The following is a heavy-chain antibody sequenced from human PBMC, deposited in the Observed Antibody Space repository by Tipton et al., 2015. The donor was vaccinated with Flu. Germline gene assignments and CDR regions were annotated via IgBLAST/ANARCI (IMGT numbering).Heavy chain of an antibody. V-gene: IGHV3-33*01. Sequence: SLRLSCAASGFTFSSYGMHWVRQAPGKGLEWVAVIWYDGSNKYYADSVKGRFTISRDNSKNTLYLQMNSLRAEDTAVYYCARDGSIAVAGYFDYWGQGTLVTVSS. J-gene: IGHJ4*02. CDR2: IWYDGSNK. CDR3: ARDGSIAVAGYFDY. CDR1: GFTFSSYG. D-gene: IGHD6-19*01.